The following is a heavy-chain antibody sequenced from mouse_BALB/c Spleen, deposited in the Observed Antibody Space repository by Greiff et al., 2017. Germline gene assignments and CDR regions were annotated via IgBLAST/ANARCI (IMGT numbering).Heavy chain of an antibody. J-gene: IGHJ3*01. V-gene: IGHV5-6*01. CDR3: ARKGRDCD. CDR1: GFTFSSYG. D-gene: IGHD3-3*01. Sequence: EVKLVESGGDLVKPGGSLKLSCAASGFTFSSYGMSWVRQTPDKRLEWVATISSGGSYTYYPDSVKGRFTISRDNAKNTLYLQMSSLKSEDTAMYYCARKGRDCDWGQGTLVTVSA. CDR2: ISSGGSYT.